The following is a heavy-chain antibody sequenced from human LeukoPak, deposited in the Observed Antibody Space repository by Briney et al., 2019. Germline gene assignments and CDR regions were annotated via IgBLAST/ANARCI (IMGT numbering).Heavy chain of an antibody. J-gene: IGHJ4*02. Sequence: SVKLSCKASGGTFSSYAISWVRQAPGQGLEGMGGIIPIFGTADYAQKFQGRVTITADESTSRAYLELSSLRSEDPAVACCARDPTAGYFDYWGQGTLVTVSS. CDR1: GGTFSSYA. D-gene: IGHD4-17*01. CDR2: IIPIFGTA. CDR3: ARDPTAGYFDY. V-gene: IGHV1-69*01.